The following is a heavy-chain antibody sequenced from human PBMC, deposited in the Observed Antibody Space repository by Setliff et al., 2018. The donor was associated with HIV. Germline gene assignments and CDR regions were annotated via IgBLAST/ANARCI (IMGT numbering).Heavy chain of an antibody. D-gene: IGHD3-3*01. CDR3: ARDSLPPPQQYYDFWSGLDS. J-gene: IGHJ4*02. V-gene: IGHV1-3*04. CDR1: GYTFTTYT. CDR2: SNTGNGNT. Sequence: GASVKVSCKAYGYTFTTYTIHWVRQAPGQGLEWMGWSNTGNGNTKYSQKFQGRVTLTADKSTDTAYMELRSLRSEDTAVYYCARDSLPPPQQYYDFWSGLDSWGQGTLVTVSS.